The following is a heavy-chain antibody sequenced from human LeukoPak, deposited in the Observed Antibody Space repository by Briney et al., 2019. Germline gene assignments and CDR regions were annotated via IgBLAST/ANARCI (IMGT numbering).Heavy chain of an antibody. D-gene: IGHD5-18*01. CDR3: ASWVLGIQLWLRAFDI. CDR1: GFTFSSYW. J-gene: IGHJ3*02. CDR2: IKQDGSEK. Sequence: GGSLRLSCAASGFTFSSYWMSWVRQAPGKGLEWVANIKQDGSEKYYVDSVKGRFTISRDNAKNSLYLQMNSLRAEDTAVYYCASWVLGIQLWLRAFDIWGQGTMVTVSS. V-gene: IGHV3-7*01.